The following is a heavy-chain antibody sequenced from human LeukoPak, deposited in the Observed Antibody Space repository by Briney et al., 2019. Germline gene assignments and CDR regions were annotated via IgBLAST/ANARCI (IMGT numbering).Heavy chain of an antibody. D-gene: IGHD4-23*01. V-gene: IGHV6-1*01. Sequence: SQTPSLTCAISGDSVSSNSATWNWIRQSPSRGLEWLGRTYYRSKWYNDYAVSVKSRITINPDTSKNQFSLQLNSVTPEDTAVYYCASYRPTVGCFDYWGQGALVTVSS. CDR2: TYYRSKWYN. CDR3: ASYRPTVGCFDY. CDR1: GDSVSSNSAT. J-gene: IGHJ4*02.